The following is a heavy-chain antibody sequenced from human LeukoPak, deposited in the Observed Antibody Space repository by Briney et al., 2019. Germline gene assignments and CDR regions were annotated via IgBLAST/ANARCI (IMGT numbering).Heavy chain of an antibody. CDR1: GFMFGSYA. CDR2: IRSKSYGGTT. V-gene: IGHV3-49*04. CDR3: SRAVAHLDY. D-gene: IGHD4-23*01. J-gene: IGHJ4*02. Sequence: PGGSLRLSCTASGFMFGSYAVSWVRQAPGKGLERVGFIRSKSYGGTTEYAASVKGRFTISRDDSKSIAYLQMNSLKTEDTAVYYCSRAVAHLDYWGQGTLVTVSS.